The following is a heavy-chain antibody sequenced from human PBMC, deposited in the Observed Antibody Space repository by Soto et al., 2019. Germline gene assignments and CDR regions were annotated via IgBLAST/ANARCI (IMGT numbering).Heavy chain of an antibody. CDR2: ISAYNGNT. CDR3: ARDHQQLDLDPYYFSCLEV. J-gene: IGHJ6*04. CDR1: GYTFTSYG. V-gene: IGHV1-18*01. Sequence: ASVKISCKASGYTFTSYGISWVRQAPGQGLEWMGWISAYNGNTNYAQKLQGRVTMTTDTSTSTAYMELRSLRSDDTAVYYCARDHQQLDLDPYYFSCLEVWGEGTMVTVSS. D-gene: IGHD6-13*01.